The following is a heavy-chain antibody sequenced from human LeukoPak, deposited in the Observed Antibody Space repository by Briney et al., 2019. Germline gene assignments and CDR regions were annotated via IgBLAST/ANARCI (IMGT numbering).Heavy chain of an antibody. Sequence: SETLSLTCTVSGYSISSGSYYYNWIRQPAGKGLEWIGRVYTSGSTNYNPSLKSRVTISVDTSKNQFSLKLSSVTAADTAVYYCARNAYYSADYWGRGTLVTVSS. V-gene: IGHV4-61*02. CDR3: ARNAYYSADY. D-gene: IGHD4/OR15-4a*01. J-gene: IGHJ4*01. CDR2: VYTSGST. CDR1: GYSISSGSYY.